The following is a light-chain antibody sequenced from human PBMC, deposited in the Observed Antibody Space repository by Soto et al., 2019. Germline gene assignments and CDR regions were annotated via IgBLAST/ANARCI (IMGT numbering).Light chain of an antibody. Sequence: QSALTQPASVSGSPGQSITISCTGTNSDVGNYDLVSWYEHHPGKAPRLIIYEVTKRPSGGSDRFSGSKSGNTASLTISGLQAEDEGDYYCSSYTSSSTWVFGGGTKLTVL. CDR1: NSDVGNYDL. CDR2: EVT. V-gene: IGLV2-14*02. CDR3: SSYTSSSTWV. J-gene: IGLJ3*02.